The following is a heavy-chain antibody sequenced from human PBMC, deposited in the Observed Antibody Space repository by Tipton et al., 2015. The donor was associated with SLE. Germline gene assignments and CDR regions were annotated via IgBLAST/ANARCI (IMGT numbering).Heavy chain of an antibody. V-gene: IGHV4-61*05. Sequence: TLSLTCFVSGGSIGSRPYYWSWIRQPPGKGLEWIGYIYYSGSTNYNPSLKSRVTISVDTSKNQFSLKLNSVTAADTALYYCARLVGGRAARPGYFDYWGQGTLVTVSS. CDR3: ARLVGGRAARPGYFDY. D-gene: IGHD6-6*01. CDR2: IYYSGST. J-gene: IGHJ4*02. CDR1: GGSIGSRPYY.